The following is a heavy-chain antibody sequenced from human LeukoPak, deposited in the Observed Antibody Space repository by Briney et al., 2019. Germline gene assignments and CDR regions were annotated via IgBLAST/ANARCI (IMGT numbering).Heavy chain of an antibody. Sequence: GGSLRLSCAASGFTFSSYGMHWVRQAPGKGLEWVAFIRYDGSNKYYADSVKGRFTISRDNSKNTLYLQMNSLRAEDTAVYYCAKVVSSSSNYYYYMDVWGKGTMVTVSS. D-gene: IGHD6-6*01. CDR3: AKVVSSSSNYYYYMDV. CDR1: GFTFSSYG. CDR2: IRYDGSNK. J-gene: IGHJ6*03. V-gene: IGHV3-30*02.